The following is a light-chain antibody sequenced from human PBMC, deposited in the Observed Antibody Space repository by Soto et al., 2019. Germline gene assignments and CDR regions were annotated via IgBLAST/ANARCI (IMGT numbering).Light chain of an antibody. J-gene: IGLJ2*01. V-gene: IGLV2-14*03. Sequence: QSVLTQPASVSGSPGQSITISCTGTSTDVGGHYYVSWYQQHPGKAPKLLIYDITDRPSGVSHRFSGSKSGTTASLAISGLQAEDEADYYCPSYTSSITDFAVGAGTKLTVL. CDR3: PSYTSSITDFA. CDR2: DIT. CDR1: STDVGGHYY.